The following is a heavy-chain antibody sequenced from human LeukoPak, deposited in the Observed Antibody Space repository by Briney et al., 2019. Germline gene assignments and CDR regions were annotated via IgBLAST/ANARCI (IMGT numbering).Heavy chain of an antibody. CDR2: IKQDGTEE. CDR3: ARDVGGYYYDSSGYYYYFDY. J-gene: IGHJ4*02. D-gene: IGHD3-22*01. Sequence: GGSLRLSCAASGFTFSFYWLSWVRQAPGKGLEWVASIKQDGTEEQYVDSVKGRFTISRDTAKSSLYLQMNSLRGEDTAVYYCARDVGGYYYDSSGYYYYFDYWGQGTLVTVSS. CDR1: GFTFSFYW. V-gene: IGHV3-7*01.